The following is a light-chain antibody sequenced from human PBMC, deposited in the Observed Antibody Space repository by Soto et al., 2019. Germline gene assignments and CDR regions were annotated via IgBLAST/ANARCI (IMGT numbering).Light chain of an antibody. CDR2: DAS. J-gene: IGKJ1*01. CDR3: QQRSNWPPT. V-gene: IGKV3-11*01. Sequence: EIVLTQSPATLSSSPGERATLSCRASQSVSTYLAWYQQQPGQAPRLLIYDASNRATGIPARFSGSGSGTDFTLTISSLEPEDFAVYYCQQRSNWPPTFGQGTKVEIK. CDR1: QSVSTY.